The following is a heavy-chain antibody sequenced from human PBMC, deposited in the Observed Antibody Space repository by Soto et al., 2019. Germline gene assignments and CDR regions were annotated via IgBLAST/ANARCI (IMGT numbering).Heavy chain of an antibody. CDR3: ARGGAAAGPFDY. V-gene: IGHV3-30*03. J-gene: IGHJ4*02. CDR2: ISYDGSNK. CDR1: GFTFDDYG. D-gene: IGHD6-13*01. Sequence: GGSLRLSCAASGFTFDDYGMSWVRQAPGKGLEWVAVISYDGSNKYYADSVKGRFTISRDNSKNTLYLQMNSLRAEDTAVYYCARGGAAAGPFDYWGQGTLVTVSS.